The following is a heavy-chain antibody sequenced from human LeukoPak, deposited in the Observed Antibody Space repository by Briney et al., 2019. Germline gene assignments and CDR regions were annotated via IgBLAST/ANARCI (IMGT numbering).Heavy chain of an antibody. D-gene: IGHD2-21*01. CDR1: RFTFSSYW. CDR3: ARDLKIGPEYYFDY. Sequence: GRSLRLSCAASRFTFSSYWMSWVRQAPGKGLERVANIKQDGSEKYYVDSVKGRFTISRDNAKNSLYLQMNSLRAEDTAVYYCARDLKIGPEYYFDYWGQGTLVTVSS. V-gene: IGHV3-7*01. CDR2: IKQDGSEK. J-gene: IGHJ4*02.